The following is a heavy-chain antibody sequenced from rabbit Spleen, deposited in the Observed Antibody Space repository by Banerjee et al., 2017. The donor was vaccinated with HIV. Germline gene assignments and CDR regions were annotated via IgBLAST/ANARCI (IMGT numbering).Heavy chain of an antibody. Sequence: QSLEESGGDLVKPGASLTLTCTASGFSFSSSYYMCWVRQAPGKGLEWIGCIYTGSSGSTYSASWAQGRFTISKTSSTTVTLQMTSLTVADTATYFCARDTGSSFSSYGMDLWGQGTLVTVS. CDR3: ARDTGSSFSSYGMDL. CDR1: GFSFSSSYY. J-gene: IGHJ6*01. D-gene: IGHD8-1*01. V-gene: IGHV1S40*01. CDR2: IYTGSSGST.